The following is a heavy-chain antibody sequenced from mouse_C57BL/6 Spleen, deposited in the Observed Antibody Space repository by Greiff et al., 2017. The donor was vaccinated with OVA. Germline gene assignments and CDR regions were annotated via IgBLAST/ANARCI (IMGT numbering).Heavy chain of an antibody. J-gene: IGHJ2*01. CDR2: IDPSDSET. D-gene: IGHD3-1*01. CDR1: GYTFTSYW. Sequence: QVQLQQPGAELVRPGSSVKLSCKASGYTFTSYWMHWVKQRPIQGLEWIGNIDPSDSETNYDQKFKDKATLTVDNSSSTAYMQLSSLTSADSAVYYFARRAARAGYFDYWGQGTTLTVSS. CDR3: ARRAARAGYFDY. V-gene: IGHV1-52*01.